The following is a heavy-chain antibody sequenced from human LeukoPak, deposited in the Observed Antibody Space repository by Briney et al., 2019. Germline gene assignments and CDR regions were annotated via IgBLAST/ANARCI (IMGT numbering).Heavy chain of an antibody. D-gene: IGHD5-24*01. CDR3: ARDLRDGYNSGSLGY. J-gene: IGHJ4*02. Sequence: GGSLRLSCAASGFTVSSNYMSWVRQAPGKGLEWVSVIYSGGSTYYADSVKGRFTISRDNSKNTLYLQKNSLRAEDTAVYYCARDLRDGYNSGSLGYWGQGTLVTVSS. CDR1: GFTVSSNY. CDR2: IYSGGST. V-gene: IGHV3-53*01.